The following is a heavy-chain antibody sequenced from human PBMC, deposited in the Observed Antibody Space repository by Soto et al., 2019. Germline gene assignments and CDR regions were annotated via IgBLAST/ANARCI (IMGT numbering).Heavy chain of an antibody. CDR3: ARACAWFSSGWYQRGGFDY. CDR1: GFTFSSYG. D-gene: IGHD6-19*01. Sequence: QVQLVESGGGVVQPGRSLRLSCAASGFTFSSYGMHWVRQAPGKGLEWVAVIWYDGSNKYYADSVKGRFTTSRDNSKNTLDQKMNSPRSEDKAVDCGARACAWFSSGWYQRGGFDYWGQGTLVTVSS. V-gene: IGHV3-33*01. J-gene: IGHJ4*02. CDR2: IWYDGSNK.